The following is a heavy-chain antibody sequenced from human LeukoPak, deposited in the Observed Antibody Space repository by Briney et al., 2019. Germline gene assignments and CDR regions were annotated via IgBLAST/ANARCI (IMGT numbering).Heavy chain of an antibody. CDR2: IYYSGST. CDR3: ARAVSGRFDY. V-gene: IGHV4-39*01. Sequence: PSQTLSLTCTVSGGSISSSSYYWGWLRQPPGKGLEWIGSIYYSGSTYYHPSLKRPFTISVHTTKNQFSLKLSSVTAADTAIYYCARAVSGRFDYWGQGTLVTVS. CDR1: GGSISSSSYY. J-gene: IGHJ4*02. D-gene: IGHD6-19*01.